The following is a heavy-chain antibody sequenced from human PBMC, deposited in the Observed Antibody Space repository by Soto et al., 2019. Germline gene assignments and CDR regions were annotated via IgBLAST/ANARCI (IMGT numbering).Heavy chain of an antibody. CDR3: ARDLSREFCNSGSCYPTFDY. J-gene: IGHJ4*02. CDR2: ISYDGSNK. Sequence: QVQLVESGGGVVQPGRSLRLSCAASRFTFNNFAMHWVRQAPGKGLEWVAVISYDGSNKYYADSVRGRFTISRDNSKNTLYLQMNSLRAEDTAVYYCARDLSREFCNSGSCYPTFDYWGQGTLVTVSS. CDR1: RFTFNNFA. D-gene: IGHD2-15*01. V-gene: IGHV3-30-3*01.